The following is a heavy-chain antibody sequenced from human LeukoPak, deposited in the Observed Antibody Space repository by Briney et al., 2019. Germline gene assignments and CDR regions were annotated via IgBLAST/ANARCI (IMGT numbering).Heavy chain of an antibody. CDR3: TTSQYSSSWYWFDP. V-gene: IGHV3-15*01. Sequence: GGSLRLSCAASGFTFSNAWMSWVRQAPGKGLEWVGRIKSKTDGGTTDYAAPVKGRFTISRDDSKNTLYLQMNSLKTEDTAVYYWTTSQYSSSWYWFDPWGQGTLVTVSS. J-gene: IGHJ5*02. CDR1: GFTFSNAW. CDR2: IKSKTDGGTT. D-gene: IGHD6-13*01.